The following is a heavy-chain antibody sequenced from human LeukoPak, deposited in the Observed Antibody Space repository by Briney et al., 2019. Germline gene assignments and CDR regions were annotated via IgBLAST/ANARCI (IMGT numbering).Heavy chain of an antibody. V-gene: IGHV1-8*01. CDR2: MNPNNGNT. J-gene: IGHJ6*04. Sequence: ASVKVSCKASGYTFTSYDIHWVRQATGRGLEWMGRMNPNNGNTGAAQKFQGTVTMTRDPSISTAYMELSSLRSEDTGVYFCARALAGTAELDVWGKGTTVTVSS. CDR3: ARALAGTAELDV. CDR1: GYTFTSYD. D-gene: IGHD1-1*01.